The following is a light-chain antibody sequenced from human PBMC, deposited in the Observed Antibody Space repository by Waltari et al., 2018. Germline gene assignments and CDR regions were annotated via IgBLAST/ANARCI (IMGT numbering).Light chain of an antibody. V-gene: IGLV1-40*01. CDR3: QSFDSSLSASV. Sequence: QSVLTQPPSMSGAPGQNVTIPCTGGSSNFGAGYDFHWYQQFPGTAPKLLIFGNTNRPSGVPGRFSGSKSGTSASLAIAGLQSEDEAVYYCQSFDSSLSASVFGGGTKLTVL. CDR1: SSNFGAGYD. CDR2: GNT. J-gene: IGLJ3*02.